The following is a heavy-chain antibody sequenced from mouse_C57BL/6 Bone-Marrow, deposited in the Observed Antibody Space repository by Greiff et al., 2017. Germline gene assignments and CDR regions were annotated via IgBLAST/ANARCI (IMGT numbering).Heavy chain of an antibody. J-gene: IGHJ1*03. CDR3: ARPYYSNYWCFDD. Sequence: QVQLQQPGAELVKPGASVKMSCKASGYTFTSYWITWVKQRPGQGLEWIGDIYPVCGSTNYNETFKGKATLTVDTSSSTAYMQLSSLTSEDSAVYDCARPYYSNYWCFDDWGTGTTVTVSS. CDR1: GYTFTSYW. CDR2: IYPVCGST. V-gene: IGHV1-55*01. D-gene: IGHD2-5*01.